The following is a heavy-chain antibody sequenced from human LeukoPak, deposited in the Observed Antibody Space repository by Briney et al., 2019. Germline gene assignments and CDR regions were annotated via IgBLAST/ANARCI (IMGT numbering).Heavy chain of an antibody. CDR1: GDSISSSRSY. J-gene: IGHJ6*03. CDR3: ARRNPSYYYGSGSYLLYYYYYMDV. CDR2: IYYSGST. V-gene: IGHV4-39*01. Sequence: PSETLSLTCTVSGDSISSSRSYWGWIRQPPGEGLEWIGSIYYSGSTYYNTSLKSRVTISVDTSKNQFSLRLNSVTAADTAVYYCARRNPSYYYGSGSYLLYYYYYMDVWGKGTTVTISS. D-gene: IGHD3-10*01.